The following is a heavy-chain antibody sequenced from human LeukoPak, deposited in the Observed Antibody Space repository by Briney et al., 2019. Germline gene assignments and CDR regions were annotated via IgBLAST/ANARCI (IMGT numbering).Heavy chain of an antibody. J-gene: IGHJ5*02. Sequence: SETLSLTCTVSGDFISRGSFSWTWIRQAPGKGLEWIGYIYPRGSTYYNPSPKSRVNLSIDKSSNQFSLDLASVTAADTAVYYCARETAAARKGSWFDPWGQGSLVTVSS. CDR2: IYPRGST. D-gene: IGHD6-13*01. CDR3: ARETAAARKGSWFDP. V-gene: IGHV4-30-2*01. CDR1: GDFISRGSFS.